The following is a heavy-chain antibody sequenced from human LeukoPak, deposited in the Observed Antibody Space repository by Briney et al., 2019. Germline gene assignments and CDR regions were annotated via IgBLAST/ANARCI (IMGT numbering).Heavy chain of an antibody. Sequence: PSETLSLTCTVSGGSISNYYWSWVRQPPGKGLEWIGYIYYSGSTNYNPSLKSRVTISVDTSKNQFSLKLSSVTAADTAVYYCARRRDGYNPYDAFDIWGQGTMVTVSS. CDR1: GGSISNYY. CDR2: IYYSGST. V-gene: IGHV4-59*08. J-gene: IGHJ3*02. CDR3: ARRRDGYNPYDAFDI. D-gene: IGHD5-24*01.